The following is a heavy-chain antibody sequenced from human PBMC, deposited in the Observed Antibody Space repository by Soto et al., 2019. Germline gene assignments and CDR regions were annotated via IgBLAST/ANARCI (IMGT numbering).Heavy chain of an antibody. CDR2: TYYRSKWYN. D-gene: IGHD5-12*01. V-gene: IGHV6-1*01. CDR1: GDSVSSKSAA. Sequence: SQTLSLTCAISGDSVSSKSAAWNWIRQSPSRGLEWLGRTYYRSKWYNDYAVSVKSRITINPDTSKNQFSLQLNSVTPEDTAVYYCARVPNPFRLKIGYEDSFDSLGQGTMVTV. CDR3: ARVPNPFRLKIGYEDSFDS. J-gene: IGHJ3*01.